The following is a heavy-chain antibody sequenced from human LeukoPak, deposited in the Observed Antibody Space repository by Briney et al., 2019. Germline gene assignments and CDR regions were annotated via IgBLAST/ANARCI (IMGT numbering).Heavy chain of an antibody. Sequence: GGSLRLSCAASGFTFSSYSMNWVRQAPGKGLEWVSSISSSSYIYYADSVKGRFTISRDNSKNTLYLQMNSLRAEDTAVYYCAKDSPYAYYGSGSYWDYWGQGTLVTVSS. V-gene: IGHV3-21*01. CDR3: AKDSPYAYYGSGSYWDY. D-gene: IGHD3-10*01. CDR2: ISSSSYI. CDR1: GFTFSSYS. J-gene: IGHJ4*02.